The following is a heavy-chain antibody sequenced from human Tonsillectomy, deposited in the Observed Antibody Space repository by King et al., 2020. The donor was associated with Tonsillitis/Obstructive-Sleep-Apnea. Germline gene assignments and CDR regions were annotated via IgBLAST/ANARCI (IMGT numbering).Heavy chain of an antibody. CDR3: ARRMGGDNYGYAH. CDR1: GYSFFNYW. V-gene: IGHV5-51*01. CDR2: IYPGDSDT. J-gene: IGHJ4*02. Sequence: VQLVESGAEVKKPGESLKISCKGSGYSFFNYWIGWVRQMPGKGLEYMGIIYPGDSDTRYSPSFLGQVTIPAAKSTSTAYLQWSSLKASDTAMYYCARRMGGDNYGYAHWGQGTLVTVSS. D-gene: IGHD5-18*01.